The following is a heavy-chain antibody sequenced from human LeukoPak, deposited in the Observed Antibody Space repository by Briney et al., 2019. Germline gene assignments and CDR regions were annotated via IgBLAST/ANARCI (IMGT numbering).Heavy chain of an antibody. D-gene: IGHD2-2*01. CDR3: ARDQCSSTSCYFDY. Sequence: PGRSLRLSCAASGFTFSSYGMHWVRQAPGKGLEWVAVIWYDGSNKYYADSVKGRFTISRDNSKNTLYLQMNSPRAEDTAVYYCARDQCSSTSCYFDYWGQGTLVTVSS. CDR2: IWYDGSNK. V-gene: IGHV3-33*01. CDR1: GFTFSSYG. J-gene: IGHJ4*02.